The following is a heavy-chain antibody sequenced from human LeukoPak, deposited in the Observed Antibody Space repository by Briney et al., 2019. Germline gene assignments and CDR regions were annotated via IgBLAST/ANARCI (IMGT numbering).Heavy chain of an antibody. Sequence: WASVKASCKASGYAFTTYDINWVRQATGQGLEWMGWMNPNSGNTGYAQKFQGRVTMTRNTSMSTAHMELNSLRSEDTAVYYCARANYYGSGKKDLDYWGQGTLVTVSS. CDR1: GYAFTTYD. J-gene: IGHJ4*02. D-gene: IGHD3-10*01. CDR2: MNPNSGNT. CDR3: ARANYYGSGKKDLDY. V-gene: IGHV1-8*01.